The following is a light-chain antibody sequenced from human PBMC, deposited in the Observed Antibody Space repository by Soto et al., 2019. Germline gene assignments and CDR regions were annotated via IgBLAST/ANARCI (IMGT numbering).Light chain of an antibody. V-gene: IGKV3-15*01. CDR1: QSVSSN. J-gene: IGKJ4*01. Sequence: EIVMTQSPATLSVSPGERATLSCRASQSVSSNLSWYQQKPGKAPRLLIYGASTRATGIPFKFIGSGSGTEFTLNIISLQSEDFAVYYCQQYNNCPSLTFGGGTKVEIK. CDR2: GAS. CDR3: QQYNNCPSLT.